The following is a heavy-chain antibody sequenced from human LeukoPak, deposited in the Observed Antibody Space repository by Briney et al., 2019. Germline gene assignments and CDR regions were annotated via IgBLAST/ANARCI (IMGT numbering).Heavy chain of an antibody. CDR1: GGSISSGNYS. V-gene: IGHV4-31*03. Sequence: SETLSLTCTVSGGSISSGNYSWSWIRQHPGKGLEWIGNIYDGGKTYDNPSLKSRITMSIDTSKNQFSLRLRSVTAADAAIYFCARGPRSNTYYYYFYIDVWGIGTTVTVSS. J-gene: IGHJ6*03. CDR2: IYDGGKT. CDR3: ARGPRSNTYYYYFYIDV.